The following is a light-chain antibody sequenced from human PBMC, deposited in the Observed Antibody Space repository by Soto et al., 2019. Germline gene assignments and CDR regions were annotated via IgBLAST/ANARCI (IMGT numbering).Light chain of an antibody. CDR1: SSDVGAYNY. J-gene: IGLJ1*01. Sequence: QSTLTQPPSASGSPGQSVTISCTGTSSDVGAYNYVSWYQQHPGKAPKLMIYEVSKRPSGVPDRFSGSKSGNTASLTGSGLQAEDEADYYCSSQAGSNNYVFGPGTKLTVL. V-gene: IGLV2-8*01. CDR3: SSQAGSNNYV. CDR2: EVS.